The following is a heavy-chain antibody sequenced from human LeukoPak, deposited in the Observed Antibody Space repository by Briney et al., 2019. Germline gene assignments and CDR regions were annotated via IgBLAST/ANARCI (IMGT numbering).Heavy chain of an antibody. D-gene: IGHD3-10*01. CDR1: GYSISSGYY. Sequence: PSETLSLTCTVSGYSISSGYYWGWIRQPPGKGLEWIAGMYHSGITYYNSSLKSRATISVDTSKNQFSLKLNSVTAADTSVYYCARLTPGKNWFDPWGHGTLVTVSS. V-gene: IGHV4-38-2*02. CDR2: MYHSGIT. CDR3: ARLTPGKNWFDP. J-gene: IGHJ5*02.